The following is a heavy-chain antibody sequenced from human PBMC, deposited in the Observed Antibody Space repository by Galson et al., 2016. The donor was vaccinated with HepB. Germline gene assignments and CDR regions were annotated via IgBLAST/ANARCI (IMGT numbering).Heavy chain of an antibody. V-gene: IGHV1-3*01. CDR2: INAGNGRT. CDR1: GYTFSSHA. CDR3: ARDLSNLVGHSTSWSFDS. D-gene: IGHD6-13*01. Sequence: SVKVSCKASGYTFSSHAMHWVRQAPGQGLEWMGWINAGNGRTKYSQKFQGRLTITRDTSASTVYMELSSLRSVDTAVFYCARDLSNLVGHSTSWSFDSWGQGTLVTVSS. J-gene: IGHJ4*02.